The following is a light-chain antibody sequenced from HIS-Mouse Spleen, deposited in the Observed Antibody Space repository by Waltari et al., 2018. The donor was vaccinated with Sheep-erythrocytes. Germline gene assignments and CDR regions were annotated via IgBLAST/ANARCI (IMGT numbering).Light chain of an antibody. CDR2: WAS. CDR1: QSVLYSSNNKNY. CDR3: QQYYSTLLT. V-gene: IGKV4-1*01. Sequence: DIVMTQSPDSLAVSLGERATINCKSSQSVLYSSNNKNYLAGYQQKPGQPPKPLIYWASTRESGVHGRFSGIGSGTDFTRTISSLQAEDVAVDYCQQYYSTLLTFGGGTKVEIK. J-gene: IGKJ4*01.